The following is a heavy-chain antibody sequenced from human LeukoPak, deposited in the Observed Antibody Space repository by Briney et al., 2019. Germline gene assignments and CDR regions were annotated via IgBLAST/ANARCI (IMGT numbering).Heavy chain of an antibody. V-gene: IGHV4-59*01. Sequence: SETLFLTCTVSGGSISSSFWSWIRQPPGKGLEWIGYVHSSGSTKYNPSLKSRLIISVDMSKNQFSLKLRSVSVADTAVYYCAREPYYDILTGSGGYFDYWGQGTLVTVSS. CDR1: GGSISSSF. J-gene: IGHJ4*02. CDR3: AREPYYDILTGSGGYFDY. CDR2: VHSSGST. D-gene: IGHD3-9*01.